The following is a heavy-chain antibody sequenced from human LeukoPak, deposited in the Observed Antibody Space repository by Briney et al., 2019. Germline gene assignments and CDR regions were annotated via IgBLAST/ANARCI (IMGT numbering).Heavy chain of an antibody. CDR2: TYYRSKWYN. CDR1: GDSVSSNSAA. J-gene: IGHJ6*02. CDR3: ARIPVAAAGPTNYYYYGMDV. Sequence: SQTLSLTCALSGDSVSSNSAAWNWIRQSPSRGLEWLGRTYYRSKWYNDYAVSVKSRITINPDTSKNQFSLQLNSVTPEDTAVYYCARIPVAAAGPTNYYYYGMDVWGQGTTVTVSS. D-gene: IGHD6-13*01. V-gene: IGHV6-1*01.